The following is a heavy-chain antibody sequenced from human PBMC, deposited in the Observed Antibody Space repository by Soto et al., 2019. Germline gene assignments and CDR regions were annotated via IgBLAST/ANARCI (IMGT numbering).Heavy chain of an antibody. Sequence: QGQLVESGGGVVQPGRSLRLSCAASGFTFRSYDIHWVRQAPGKGLEWVAVASYNGRDEYYAESVKGRFTISRDNSKNTLYLQMNRLRAEDTAVYYCAEDRYWYFSDSGSYTYFYYGMDVWGQGTTVTVSS. CDR1: GFTFRSYD. CDR2: ASYNGRDE. D-gene: IGHD3-10*01. CDR3: AEDRYWYFSDSGSYTYFYYGMDV. J-gene: IGHJ6*02. V-gene: IGHV3-30*18.